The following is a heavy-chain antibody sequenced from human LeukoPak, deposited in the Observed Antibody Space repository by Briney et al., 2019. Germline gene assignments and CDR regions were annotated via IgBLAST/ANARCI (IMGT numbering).Heavy chain of an antibody. Sequence: SETLSLTCTVSGGSISSYYWSWIRQAPGKGLEWIGYIYYSGSTNYNPSLKIRVTISVDTSKTQFSLKLSSVTAADTAVYYCASHYGRDFWSGYNIFDYWGQGTLVTVSS. D-gene: IGHD3-3*01. J-gene: IGHJ4*02. CDR3: ASHYGRDFWSGYNIFDY. V-gene: IGHV4-59*08. CDR1: GGSISSYY. CDR2: IYYSGST.